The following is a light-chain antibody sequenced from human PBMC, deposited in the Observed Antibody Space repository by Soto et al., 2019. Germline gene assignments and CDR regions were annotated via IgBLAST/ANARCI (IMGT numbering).Light chain of an antibody. Sequence: EIAMSQSPSTLSGAPGERASLSCRASQSVSSKLAWYQQKPGQAPRLLIYGASTRATGIPARFSGSGSGTDFTLTISRLEPEDFAVYYCQQYSNWPPVTFGQGTKVDIK. CDR2: GAS. V-gene: IGKV3-15*01. J-gene: IGKJ1*01. CDR1: QSVSSK. CDR3: QQYSNWPPVT.